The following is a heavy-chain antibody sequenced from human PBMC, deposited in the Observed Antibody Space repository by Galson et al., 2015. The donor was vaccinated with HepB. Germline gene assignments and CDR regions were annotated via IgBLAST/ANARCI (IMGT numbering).Heavy chain of an antibody. Sequence: SLRLSCAASGFTFSSYSMNWVRQAPGKGLEWVSSISSSSYIYYADSVKGRFTISRDNAKNSLYLQMNSLRAEDTAVYYCARDPAVRITIFGVRDYYYGMDVWGQGTTVTVSS. CDR1: GFTFSSYS. J-gene: IGHJ6*02. V-gene: IGHV3-21*01. CDR3: ARDPAVRITIFGVRDYYYGMDV. D-gene: IGHD3-3*01. CDR2: ISSSSYI.